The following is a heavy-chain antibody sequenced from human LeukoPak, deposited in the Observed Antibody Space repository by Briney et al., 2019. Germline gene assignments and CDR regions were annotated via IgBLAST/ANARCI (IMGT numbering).Heavy chain of an antibody. V-gene: IGHV1-2*04. D-gene: IGHD3-16*02. Sequence: ASVKVSCKASGYTFTGYYMHWVRQAPGQGLEWMGWINPNSGGTNYAQKFQGWVTMTRDTSISTAYMELSRLRSDDTAVYYCARSAGLRLGELSLGSHFDYWGQGTLVTVSS. CDR2: INPNSGGT. CDR1: GYTFTGYY. J-gene: IGHJ4*02. CDR3: ARSAGLRLGELSLGSHFDY.